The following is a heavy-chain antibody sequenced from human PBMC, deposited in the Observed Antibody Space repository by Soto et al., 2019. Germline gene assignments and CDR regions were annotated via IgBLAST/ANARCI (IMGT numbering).Heavy chain of an antibody. CDR2: IYYTGIT. D-gene: IGHD3-10*01. CDR3: ATLRGLGVVSPYFDY. J-gene: IGHJ4*02. CDR1: GASTNNYH. V-gene: IGHV4-59*08. Sequence: SETLSLTCTVSGASTNNYHWTWIRQPPGKGLEWIAYIYYTGITNFNPSLKSRVTISMDTSKNQFSLKLRSVTAADTAVYFCATLRGLGVVSPYFDYWGQGLMVTVSS.